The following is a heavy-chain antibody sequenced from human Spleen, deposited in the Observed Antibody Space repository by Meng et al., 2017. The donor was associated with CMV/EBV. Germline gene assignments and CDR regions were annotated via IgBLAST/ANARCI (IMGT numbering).Heavy chain of an antibody. CDR3: ARVSSSIGKNFDY. J-gene: IGHJ4*02. Sequence: GESLKISCAASGFTFGDYGMGWVRQAPGKGLEWVSSISSSSSYIYYADSMKGRFTISRDNAKNSLYLQMNSLRAEDTAVYYCARVSSSIGKNFDYWGQGTLVTVSS. CDR2: ISSSSSYI. CDR1: GFTFGDYG. D-gene: IGHD3-22*01. V-gene: IGHV3-21*01.